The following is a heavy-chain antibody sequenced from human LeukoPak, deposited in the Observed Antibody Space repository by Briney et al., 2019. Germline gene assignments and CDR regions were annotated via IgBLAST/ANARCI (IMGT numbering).Heavy chain of an antibody. CDR1: GGSISSGGYY. CDR3: ARGKVGATNWFDP. Sequence: SETLSLTCTVSGGSISSGGYYWSWIRQHPGKGLEWIVYIYYSGSTYYNPSLKSRVTISVDTSKNQFSLKLSSVTAADTAVYYCARGKVGATNWFDPWGQGTLVTVSS. CDR2: IYYSGST. D-gene: IGHD1-26*01. V-gene: IGHV4-31*03. J-gene: IGHJ5*02.